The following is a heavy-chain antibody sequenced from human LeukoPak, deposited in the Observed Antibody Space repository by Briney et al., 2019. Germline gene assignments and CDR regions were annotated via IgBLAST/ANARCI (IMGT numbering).Heavy chain of an antibody. V-gene: IGHV4-59*01. CDR3: ARGQWPLYYFDY. Sequence: SETLSLTCTVSGGSISSYYWSWIRQPPGKGLEWIGYIYYSGSTNYNPSLKSRVTTSVDTSKNQFSLKLSSVTAADTAVYYCARGQWPLYYFDYWGQGTLVTVSS. D-gene: IGHD6-19*01. J-gene: IGHJ4*02. CDR2: IYYSGST. CDR1: GGSISSYY.